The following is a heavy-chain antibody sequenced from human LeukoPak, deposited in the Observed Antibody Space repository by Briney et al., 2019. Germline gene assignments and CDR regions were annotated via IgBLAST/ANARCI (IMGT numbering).Heavy chain of an antibody. Sequence: SETLSLTCTVSGGSISSGGYYWGWIRQPPGKGLEWIGSIYYSGSTYYNPSLKSRVTISVDTSKNQFSLKLSSVTAADTAVYYCARTLGYCSSTSCYSSWFDPWGQGTLVTVSS. CDR1: GGSISSGGYY. J-gene: IGHJ5*02. CDR3: ARTLGYCSSTSCYSSWFDP. D-gene: IGHD2-2*01. CDR2: IYYSGST. V-gene: IGHV4-39*07.